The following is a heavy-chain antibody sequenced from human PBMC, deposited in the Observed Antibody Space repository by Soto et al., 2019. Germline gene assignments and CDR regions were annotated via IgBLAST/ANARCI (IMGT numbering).Heavy chain of an antibody. D-gene: IGHD6-19*01. J-gene: IGHJ4*02. CDR3: AKDTAPYSSGYDFDY. Sequence: EVQLLESGGGFVQPGGSLRLSCAASGFTFSSYAMSWVRQAPGKGLEWVSAISGSGGSTYYADSVKGRFTISRDNSKNTLYLQMNSLSAEDTAVYYCAKDTAPYSSGYDFDYWGQGTLVTVSS. CDR2: ISGSGGST. CDR1: GFTFSSYA. V-gene: IGHV3-23*01.